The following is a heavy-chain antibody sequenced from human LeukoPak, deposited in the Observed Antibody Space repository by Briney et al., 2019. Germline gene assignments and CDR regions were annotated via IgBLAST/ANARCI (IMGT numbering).Heavy chain of an antibody. V-gene: IGHV3-23*01. CDR2: ISGSGNST. D-gene: IGHD5-18*01. Sequence: GGSLRLSCAASGFTFNNYAMIWVRQAPGKGLEWVSVISGSGNSTYYADSVKGRFTISRDNSKNTLYLQMNSLRTDDTAVYYCARVSLERQLWLPFDYWGQGTLVTVSS. J-gene: IGHJ4*02. CDR1: GFTFNNYA. CDR3: ARVSLERQLWLPFDY.